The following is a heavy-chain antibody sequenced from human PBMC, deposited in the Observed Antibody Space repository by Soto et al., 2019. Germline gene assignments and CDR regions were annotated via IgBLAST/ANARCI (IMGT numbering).Heavy chain of an antibody. J-gene: IGHJ4*02. CDR1: GGSISSYY. CDR3: ARGSWSNFPRY. CDR2: IYYSGST. D-gene: IGHD4-4*01. Sequence: SETLSLTCTVSGGSISSYYWSWIRQPPGKGLEWIGYIYYSGSTNCNPSLKSRVTISVDTSKNQFSLKLSSVTAADTAVYYCARGSWSNFPRYWGQGTLVTVSS. V-gene: IGHV4-59*01.